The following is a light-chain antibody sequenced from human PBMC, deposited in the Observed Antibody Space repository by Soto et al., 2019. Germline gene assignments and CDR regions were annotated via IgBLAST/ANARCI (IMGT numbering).Light chain of an antibody. V-gene: IGLV1-44*01. CDR3: AGWDDRLNGFV. J-gene: IGLJ1*01. CDR1: SPNIGSNT. CDR2: SNN. Sequence: QSVLTQPPSASGTPGQRITISCSGRGSPNIGSNTVNWYQQFPGTAPKVLIYSNNRRPSGVPDRFSGSKSGTSASLAISGLQADDEADYFCAGWDDRLNGFVFGTGTKLTVL.